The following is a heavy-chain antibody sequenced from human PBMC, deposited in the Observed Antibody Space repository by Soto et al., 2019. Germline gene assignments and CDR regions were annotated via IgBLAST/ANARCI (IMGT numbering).Heavy chain of an antibody. V-gene: IGHV3-23*01. J-gene: IGHJ5*02. CDR2: LSDGGGST. CDR3: AKEGTTSPYNGFDP. D-gene: IGHD2-2*01. CDR1: GFTFSNYA. Sequence: LRLSCAASGFTFSNYAMSWVRQAPGKGLEWVSGLSDGGGSTFYADSVKGRFTISGDNAKNTLYLQMSSLRAEDTAVYYCAKEGTTSPYNGFDPWGQGTLVTVSS.